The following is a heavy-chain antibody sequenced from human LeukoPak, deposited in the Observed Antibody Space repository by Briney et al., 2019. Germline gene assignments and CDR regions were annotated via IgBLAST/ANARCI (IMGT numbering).Heavy chain of an antibody. CDR1: GGTFSSYA. Sequence: GSSVKVSCKASGGTFSSYAISWVRQAPGQGLEWVGGIIPIFGTANYAQKLQGRVTITTDESTSTAYMELSSLRSEDTAVYYCASKGGNPHSSNWYSDYYYMDVWRKGTTVTLPS. D-gene: IGHD6-13*01. J-gene: IGHJ6*03. V-gene: IGHV1-69*05. CDR2: IIPIFGTA. CDR3: ASKGGNPHSSNWYSDYYYMDV.